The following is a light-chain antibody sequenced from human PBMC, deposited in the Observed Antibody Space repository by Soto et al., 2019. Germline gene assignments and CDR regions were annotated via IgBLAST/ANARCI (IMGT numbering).Light chain of an antibody. CDR3: ASWDDSLNGVV. J-gene: IGLJ2*01. CDR1: SSNIETNT. Sequence: QSVLTQPPSASGTPGQRVTISCSGSSSNIETNTVNWYQQVPGTAPKHLIYSNDQRPSGVPDRFSASKSGTSASLAISGLQSEDEADYSCASWDDSLNGVVFGGGTKLTVL. V-gene: IGLV1-44*01. CDR2: SND.